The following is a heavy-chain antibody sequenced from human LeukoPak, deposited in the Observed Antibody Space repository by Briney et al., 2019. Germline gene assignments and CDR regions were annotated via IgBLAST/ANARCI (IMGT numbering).Heavy chain of an antibody. J-gene: IGHJ4*02. Sequence: SETLSLTCAVYGGSFSGYYGSWIRQPPGKGLEWIGEINHSGSTNYNPSLKSRVTISVDTSKNQFSLKLSSVTAADTAVYYCARGLYCSSTSCYGSGLGYWGQGTLVTVSS. CDR3: ARGLYCSSTSCYGSGLGY. V-gene: IGHV4-34*01. CDR2: INHSGST. CDR1: GGSFSGYY. D-gene: IGHD2-2*01.